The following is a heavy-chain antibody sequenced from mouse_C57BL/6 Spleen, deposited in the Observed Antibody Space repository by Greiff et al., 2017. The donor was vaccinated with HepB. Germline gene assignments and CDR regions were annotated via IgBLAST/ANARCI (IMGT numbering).Heavy chain of an antibody. Sequence: QVQLQQPGAELVRPGTSVKLSCKASGYTFTSYWMHWVKQRPGQGLEWIGVIDPSDSYTNYNQKFKGKATLTVDTSSSTAYMQVSSRTSEDSAVYYCARSCVNYSGSSYGFAYWGQGTLVTVSA. D-gene: IGHD1-1*01. CDR3: ARSCVNYSGSSYGFAY. CDR1: GYTFTSYW. J-gene: IGHJ3*01. V-gene: IGHV1-59*01. CDR2: IDPSDSYT.